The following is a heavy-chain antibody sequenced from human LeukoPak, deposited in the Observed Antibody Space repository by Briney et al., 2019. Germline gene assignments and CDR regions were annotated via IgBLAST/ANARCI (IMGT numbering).Heavy chain of an antibody. J-gene: IGHJ4*02. V-gene: IGHV4-39*02. CDR1: GGSISSTRYY. CDR3: AKEARFLSGNYYGRDDF. D-gene: IGHD1-26*01. CDR2: IYYNGAT. Sequence: PSKTLSLTCDVSGGSISSTRYYWGWIRHPPGKGLEWIGTIYYNGATQYSPSLKSRVSISVDTSKNQFSLKLSSVTATDTAVYYCAKEARFLSGNYYGRDDFWGQGTLVTVSS.